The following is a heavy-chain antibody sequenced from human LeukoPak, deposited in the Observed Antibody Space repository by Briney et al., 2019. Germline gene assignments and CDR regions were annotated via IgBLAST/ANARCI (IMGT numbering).Heavy chain of an antibody. V-gene: IGHV1-2*02. CDR3: ARDTTGGIAVAGLNYYYYYYMDV. D-gene: IGHD6-19*01. CDR2: INPNSGGT. CDR1: GGTFSSYA. J-gene: IGHJ6*03. Sequence: GASVKVSCKASGGTFSSYAISWVRQAPGQGLEWMGWINPNSGGTNYAQKFQGRVTMTRDTSISTAYMELSRLRSDDTAVYYCARDTTGGIAVAGLNYYYYYYMDVWGKGTTVTISS.